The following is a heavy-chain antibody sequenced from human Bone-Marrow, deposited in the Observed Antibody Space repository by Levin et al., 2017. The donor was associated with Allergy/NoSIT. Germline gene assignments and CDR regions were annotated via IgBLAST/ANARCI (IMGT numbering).Heavy chain of an antibody. CDR1: GYIFTSHA. V-gene: IGHV7-4-1*02. CDR3: ATVDSNEYSLDV. J-gene: IGHJ3*01. CDR2: INTNTGNP. Sequence: ASVKVSCKASGYIFTSHAMNWVRQAPGQGLEWMGWINTNTGNPTYAQGSTGRFVFSLDTSASTAYLQINSLRAEDTAVYYCATVDSNEYSLDVWGQGTLVTVSS. D-gene: IGHD3-22*01.